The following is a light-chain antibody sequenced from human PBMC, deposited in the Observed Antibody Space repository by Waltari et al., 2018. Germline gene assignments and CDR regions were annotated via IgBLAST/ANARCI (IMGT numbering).Light chain of an antibody. CDR3: QSYDSSLSGSTV. V-gene: IGLV1-40*01. CDR1: SSNIGAGYD. J-gene: IGLJ1*01. Sequence: QSVLTQPPSVSGAPGQRVTISCTGSSSNIGAGYDVHWYQQLPGTAPKLLIYGNSNRPSVGPDRFSGSKSGTSASLAITGLQAEDEADYYCQSYDSSLSGSTVFGTGTKVTVL. CDR2: GNS.